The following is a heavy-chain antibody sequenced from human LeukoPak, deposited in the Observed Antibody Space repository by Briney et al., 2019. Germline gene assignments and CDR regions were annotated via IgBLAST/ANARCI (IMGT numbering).Heavy chain of an antibody. V-gene: IGHV3-9*01. J-gene: IGHJ4*02. CDR1: GFTFEDYA. CDR2: ISWNSGSL. Sequence: GGSLRLSCAASGFTFEDYAMHWVRQAPGKGLEWVSGISWNSGSLGYADSVKGRFTISRDNAKNSLYLQMNSLRAEDTALHYCAKGNYGDSWGQGTLVTVSS. CDR3: AKGNYGDS.